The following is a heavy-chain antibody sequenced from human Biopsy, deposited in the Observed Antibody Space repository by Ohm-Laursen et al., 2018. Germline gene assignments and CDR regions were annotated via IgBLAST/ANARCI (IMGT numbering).Heavy chain of an antibody. CDR2: ISGSGGST. CDR1: GFSFDNYA. J-gene: IGHJ4*02. V-gene: IGHV3-23*01. CDR3: ARAGPYYSDF. Sequence: SPRLSCAATGFSFDNYAMNWVRQAPGKGLEWVSTISGSGGSTYYADSVKGRFTISRDASKNTLYLLMNSLRAEDTAMYYCARAGPYYSDFWGQGTLVTVSS.